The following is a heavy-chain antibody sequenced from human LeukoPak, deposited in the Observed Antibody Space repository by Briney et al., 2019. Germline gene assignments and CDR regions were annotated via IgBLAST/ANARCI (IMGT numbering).Heavy chain of an antibody. Sequence: GGSLRLSCAASGFTFSSYAMHWVRQAPGKELEWVAGISYDGSNKYYADSVKGRFTISRDNSKNTLYLQMNSLRAEDTAVYYCARGSGYSYGSYYFDYWGQGTLVTVSS. V-gene: IGHV3-30-3*01. J-gene: IGHJ4*02. CDR3: ARGSGYSYGSYYFDY. CDR1: GFTFSSYA. CDR2: ISYDGSNK. D-gene: IGHD5-18*01.